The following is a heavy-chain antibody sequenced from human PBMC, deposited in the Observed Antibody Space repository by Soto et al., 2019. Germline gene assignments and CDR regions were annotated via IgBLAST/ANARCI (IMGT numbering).Heavy chain of an antibody. CDR3: ARGVRVSACLDYYMDV. J-gene: IGHJ6*03. CDR1: GYTFSNFG. D-gene: IGHD3-10*02. Sequence: QVQLVQSGAEVKKPGASLKVSCKASGYTFSNFGVSWVRQAPGQGLEWIGWINPDNGDTNYGQKFQGRATMTTDTFTTTAYMEVRGLRSDDTAIYYCARGVRVSACLDYYMDVWGEGTTVTVSS. CDR2: INPDNGDT. V-gene: IGHV1-18*01.